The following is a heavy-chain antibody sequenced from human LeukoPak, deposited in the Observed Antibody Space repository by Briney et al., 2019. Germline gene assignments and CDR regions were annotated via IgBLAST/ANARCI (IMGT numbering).Heavy chain of an antibody. D-gene: IGHD3-10*01. V-gene: IGHV4-39*07. Sequence: SETLSLTCTVSSGSISTSNYYWGWVRQPPGKALEWIGNIFYSGSTYYSPSLKSRVTISLDTSRNQFSLKLNSVTAADTAVYYCARLSGGSGSYYRYYYYYYYMDVWGKGTTVTISS. CDR1: SGSISTSNYY. CDR2: IFYSGST. J-gene: IGHJ6*03. CDR3: ARLSGGSGSYYRYYYYYYYMDV.